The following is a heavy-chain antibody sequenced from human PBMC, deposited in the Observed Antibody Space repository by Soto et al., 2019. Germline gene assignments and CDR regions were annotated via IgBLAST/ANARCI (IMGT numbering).Heavy chain of an antibody. CDR1: GYTFTSYG. CDR3: AREGCSGYYYYYYGMDV. J-gene: IGHJ6*02. Sequence: ASVKVSCKASGYTFTSYGISWVRQAPGQGLEWMGWISAYNGNTNYAQKLQGRVTMTTDTSTSTAYMELRSLRSDDTAVYYCAREGCSGYYYYYYGMDVWGQGTTVTVSS. V-gene: IGHV1-18*01. CDR2: ISAYNGNT. D-gene: IGHD2-15*01.